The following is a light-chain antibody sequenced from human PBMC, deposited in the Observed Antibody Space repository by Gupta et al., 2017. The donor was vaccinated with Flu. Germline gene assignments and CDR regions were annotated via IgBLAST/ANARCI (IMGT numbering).Light chain of an antibody. V-gene: IGKV1-5*03. Sequence: GDRVTITCRASQNIKTWLAWYQQKLGKAPRLLIYKASSLGSGVPSRFSGSGSGTEFTLTINNLQPDDFATFYCQQYKSYPYTFGQGTKLEI. CDR3: QQYKSYPYT. CDR1: QNIKTW. CDR2: KAS. J-gene: IGKJ2*01.